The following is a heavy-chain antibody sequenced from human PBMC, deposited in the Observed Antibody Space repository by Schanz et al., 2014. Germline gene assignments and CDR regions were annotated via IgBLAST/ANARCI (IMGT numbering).Heavy chain of an antibody. J-gene: IGHJ4*02. CDR1: GYSFTTYG. CDR3: TKGRTFGR. D-gene: IGHD3-16*01. V-gene: IGHV1-8*02. CDR2: MNSKTGNT. Sequence: QVQLVQSAPEVKKPGASVKVSCKASGYSFTTYGLNWVRQATGQGLEWMGWMNSKTGNTGYAQRFQGRVTMTRNTSITTAYLELSSLRSGDTAVYYCTKGRTFGRWGQGTLVTVSS.